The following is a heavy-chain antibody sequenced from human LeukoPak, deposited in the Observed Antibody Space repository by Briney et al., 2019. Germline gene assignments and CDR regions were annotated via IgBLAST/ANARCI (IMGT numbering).Heavy chain of an antibody. Sequence: PGGSLRLSCAASGFTLSRYWMSWVRQAPGKGLEWVANIKQDGSEKYYVDSVKGRFTISRDNAKNSLYLQMNSLRAEDTAVYYCARDGGRYYYYMDVWGKGTTVTVSS. J-gene: IGHJ6*03. CDR1: GFTLSRYW. CDR3: ARDGGRYYYYMDV. CDR2: IKQDGSEK. V-gene: IGHV3-7*01. D-gene: IGHD3-16*01.